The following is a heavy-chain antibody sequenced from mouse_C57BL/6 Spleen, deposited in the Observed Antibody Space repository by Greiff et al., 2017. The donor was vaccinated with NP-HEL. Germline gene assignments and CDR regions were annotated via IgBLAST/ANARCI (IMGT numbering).Heavy chain of an antibody. CDR3: ARNYGSSYLYFDY. D-gene: IGHD1-1*01. V-gene: IGHV5-17*01. J-gene: IGHJ2*01. CDR1: GFTFSDYG. Sequence: EVHLVESGGGLVKPGGSLKLSCAASGFTFSDYGMHWVRQAPEKGLEWVAYISSGSSTIYYADTVKGRFTISRDNAKNTLFLQMTSLRSEDTAMYYCARNYGSSYLYFDYWGQGSTLTVSS. CDR2: ISSGSSTI.